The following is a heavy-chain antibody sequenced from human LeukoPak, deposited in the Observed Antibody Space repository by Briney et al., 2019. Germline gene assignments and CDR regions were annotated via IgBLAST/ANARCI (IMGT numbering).Heavy chain of an antibody. J-gene: IGHJ4*02. CDR3: ARRRSVYDYVWGSYRYTGGYFDY. CDR1: GGSISSYY. V-gene: IGHV4-34*01. CDR2: INHSGST. Sequence: PSETLSLTCTVSGGSISSYYWSWIRQPPGKGLEWIGEINHSGSTNYNPSLKSRVTISVDTSKNQFSLKLSSVTAADTAVYYCARRRSVYDYVWGSYRYTGGYFDYWGQGTLVTVSS. D-gene: IGHD3-16*02.